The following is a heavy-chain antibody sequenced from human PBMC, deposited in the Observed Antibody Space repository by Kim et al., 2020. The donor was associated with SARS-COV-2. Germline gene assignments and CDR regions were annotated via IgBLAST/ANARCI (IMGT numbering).Heavy chain of an antibody. V-gene: IGHV1-18*01. CDR3: ARDYYDFWSGYYIFDY. Sequence: QKRQDRVTMTTDTSTSTAYMELRSLRSDDTAVYYCARDYYDFWSGYYIFDYWGQGTLVTVSS. J-gene: IGHJ4*02. D-gene: IGHD3-3*01.